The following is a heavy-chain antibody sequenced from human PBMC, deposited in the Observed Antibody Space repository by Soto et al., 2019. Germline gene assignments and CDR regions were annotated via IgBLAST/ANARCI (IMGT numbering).Heavy chain of an antibody. V-gene: IGHV3-23*01. Sequence: EVQLLESGGGLVQPGGSLRLSCAASGFTFSSYAMSWVRQAPGKGLEWVSAISGSGGSTYYADSVKGRFTISRDNSKNTLYLQMNSLRAEDTAVYYCAKHVSPGYSSSWAYRDYFDYWGQGTLVTVSS. CDR1: GFTFSSYA. D-gene: IGHD6-13*01. CDR3: AKHVSPGYSSSWAYRDYFDY. CDR2: ISGSGGST. J-gene: IGHJ4*02.